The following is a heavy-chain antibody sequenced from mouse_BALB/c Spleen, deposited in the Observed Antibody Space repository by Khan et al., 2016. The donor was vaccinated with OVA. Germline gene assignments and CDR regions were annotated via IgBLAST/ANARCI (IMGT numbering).Heavy chain of an antibody. V-gene: IGHV1S132*01. CDR3: ARCYFGNYEFAY. CDR2: IFPGTGTT. J-gene: IGHJ3*01. D-gene: IGHD2-1*01. CDR1: GYTFTSYW. Sequence: QVQLQQSGAELVKPGASVKLSCKTSGYTFTSYWIQWVKQRPGQGLGWIGEIFPGTGTTYYNENFKGKATLTIETSSSTAYMQPSSRTSEDSAVYFCARCYFGNYEFAYWGQGTLVTVSA.